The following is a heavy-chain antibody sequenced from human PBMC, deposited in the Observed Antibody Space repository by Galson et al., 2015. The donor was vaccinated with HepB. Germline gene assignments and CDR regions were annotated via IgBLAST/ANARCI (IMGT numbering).Heavy chain of an antibody. CDR3: GSGYYIMYYFDY. J-gene: IGHJ4*02. D-gene: IGHD3-3*01. Sequence: SVKVSCKASGGTFSSYAISWVRQAPGQGLEWMGGIIPIFGTANYAQKFQGRVTITADKSTSTAYMELSSLRSEDTAVYYCGSGYYIMYYFDYWGQGTLVTVSS. V-gene: IGHV1-69*06. CDR2: IIPIFGTA. CDR1: GGTFSSYA.